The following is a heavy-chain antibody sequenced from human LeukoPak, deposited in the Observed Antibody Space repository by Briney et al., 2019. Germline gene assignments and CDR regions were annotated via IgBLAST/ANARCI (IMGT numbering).Heavy chain of an antibody. Sequence: SQTLSLTCAISGDSVSSNSAAWNWIRQSPSSGLEWLGRTYYRSKWYNDYAVSVKSRITINPDTSKNQFSLQLNSVTPEDTAVYYCVSGPDAFDIWGQGTMVTVSS. CDR2: TYYRSKWYN. V-gene: IGHV6-1*01. CDR3: VSGPDAFDI. CDR1: GDSVSSNSAA. J-gene: IGHJ3*02. D-gene: IGHD3-3*01.